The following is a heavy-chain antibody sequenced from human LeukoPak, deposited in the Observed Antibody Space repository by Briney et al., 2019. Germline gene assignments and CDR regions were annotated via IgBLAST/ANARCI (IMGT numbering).Heavy chain of an antibody. V-gene: IGHV3-74*01. Sequence: GGSLRLSCAASGFTFSTYWTHWVRQAPGKGLVWVSRIKTGGRGTSHADTVKGRFTISRDNAKNTLYLQMNSLRAEDTAVYYCAREWKKTGAFDYWGQGTLVTVSS. J-gene: IGHJ4*02. CDR2: IKTGGRGT. CDR3: AREWKKTGAFDY. D-gene: IGHD1-1*01. CDR1: GFTFSTYW.